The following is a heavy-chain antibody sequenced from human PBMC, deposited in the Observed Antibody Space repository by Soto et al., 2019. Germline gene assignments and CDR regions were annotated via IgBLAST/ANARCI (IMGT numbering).Heavy chain of an antibody. CDR1: GGSVRAPDW. V-gene: IGHV4-4*02. Sequence: SETLSLTCTLSGGSVRAPDWWNWVRQSPDKGLEWIAEVHISGHSNYNPSLRSRVSVSIDSSRNQFYLNLNSVTAADTAIYYCARVRQGCSANNCYFDPWGQGTQVTVSS. CDR2: VHISGHS. D-gene: IGHD1-1*01. CDR3: ARVRQGCSANNCYFDP. J-gene: IGHJ5*01.